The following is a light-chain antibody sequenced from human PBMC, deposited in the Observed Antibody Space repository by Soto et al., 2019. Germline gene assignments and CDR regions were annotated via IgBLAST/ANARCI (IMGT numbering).Light chain of an antibody. J-gene: IGLJ1*01. Sequence: QSVLTQPASVSWSPGQSITISCTGTSSDVGGYNYVSWYQHHPGKAPKLMIFDVSNRLSGVSNRFSGSKSGNTASLTISGLQPEDEADYYCSSYTTSNTRQIVSGTGTKVTVL. V-gene: IGLV2-14*03. CDR3: SSYTTSNTRQIV. CDR1: SSDVGGYNY. CDR2: DVS.